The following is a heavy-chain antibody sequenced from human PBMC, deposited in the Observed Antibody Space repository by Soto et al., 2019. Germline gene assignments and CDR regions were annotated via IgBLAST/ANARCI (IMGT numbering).Heavy chain of an antibody. V-gene: IGHV1-18*01. CDR1: GSPLGTGA. CDR3: ARDTESNRYND. D-gene: IGHD1-20*01. Sequence: QVQVLQSGPEVKRPGASVTVSCKTSGSPLGTGAIGGLNKAPGQGLEWVGGIRPDNGNRKSAQRLQGRVTLTTDTSASTAYMELRSLTSDDTAMYYCARDTESNRYNDWGQGTLVTVSS. J-gene: IGHJ1*01. CDR2: IRPDNGNR.